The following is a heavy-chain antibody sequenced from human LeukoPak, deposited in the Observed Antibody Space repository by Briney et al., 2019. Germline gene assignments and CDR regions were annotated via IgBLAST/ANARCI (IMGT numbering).Heavy chain of an antibody. CDR3: ARDGGSLVVQPGDH. D-gene: IGHD1-1*01. Sequence: PGGSLRLSCEASGFNFGIYTMIWVRQAPGRGLEWISYISSSSSVRYYADSVNGRFTVSRDNAKETLYLQLDSLRGEDTAIYYCARDGGSLVVQPGDHWGQGTLVTVSS. CDR2: ISSSSSVR. CDR1: GFNFGIYT. V-gene: IGHV3-48*04. J-gene: IGHJ4*02.